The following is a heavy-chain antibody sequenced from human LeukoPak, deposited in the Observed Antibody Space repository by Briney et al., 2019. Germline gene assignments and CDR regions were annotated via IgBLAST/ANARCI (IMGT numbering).Heavy chain of an antibody. Sequence: ASVKVSCKAPGYTFTGYYMHWVRQAPGQGLEWMGWINPNSGGTNYAQKFQGRVTMTRDTSISTAYIELSRLRSDDTAVYYCARGTYYYDSSGGNWFDPWGQGTLVTVSS. CDR2: INPNSGGT. CDR1: GYTFTGYY. CDR3: ARGTYYYDSSGGNWFDP. D-gene: IGHD3-22*01. V-gene: IGHV1-2*02. J-gene: IGHJ5*02.